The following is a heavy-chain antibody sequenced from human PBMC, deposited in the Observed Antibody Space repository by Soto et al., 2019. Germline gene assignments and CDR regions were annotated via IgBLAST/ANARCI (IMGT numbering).Heavy chain of an antibody. J-gene: IGHJ6*03. CDR1: GFTFSSYG. D-gene: IGHD6-13*01. CDR3: ARYRIPGIAAAGTNYYYYMDV. V-gene: IGHV3-33*01. CDR2: IWYDGSNK. Sequence: GRSLRLSCAASGFTFSSYGMHWVRQAQGKGLEWVAVIWYDGSNKYYADSVKGRFTISRDNSKNTLYLQMNSLRAEDTAVYYCARYRIPGIAAAGTNYYYYMDVWGKGTTVTVSS.